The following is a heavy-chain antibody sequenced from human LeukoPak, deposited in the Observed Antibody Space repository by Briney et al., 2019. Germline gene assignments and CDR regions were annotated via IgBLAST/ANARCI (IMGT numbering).Heavy chain of an antibody. J-gene: IGHJ4*02. CDR1: GCTFSGAA. CDR2: IIPLFGTA. V-gene: IGHV1-69*01. D-gene: IGHD3-3*01. CDR3: ARPQTGLRLLPLTE. Sequence: SVRVSCKAPGCTFSGAAISWVRQAPGQGLEWMGGIIPLFGTANYAQKFQRRVSLTAHESTSTAYVEISSLRTEDTAVYYCARPQTGLRLLPLTEWGEGTLVTLSS.